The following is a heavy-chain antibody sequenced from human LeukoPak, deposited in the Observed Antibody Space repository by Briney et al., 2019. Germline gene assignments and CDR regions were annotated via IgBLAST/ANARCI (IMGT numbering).Heavy chain of an antibody. V-gene: IGHV4-59*08. CDR2: VYYSGSS. J-gene: IGHJ4*02. Sequence: SETLSLTCTVSGGSISSYYWSWIRQPPGKGLDWIGYVYYSGSSNYNPSLKSRVTISVDTSKNQFSLKLSSVTAADTAVYYCASHDVSGGYYYDYWGQGTLVTVSS. CDR1: GGSISSYY. CDR3: ASHDVSGGYYYDY. D-gene: IGHD3-22*01.